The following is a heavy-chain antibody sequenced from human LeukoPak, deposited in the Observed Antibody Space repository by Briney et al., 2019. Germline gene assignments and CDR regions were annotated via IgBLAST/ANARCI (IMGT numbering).Heavy chain of an antibody. D-gene: IGHD3-22*01. J-gene: IGHJ6*02. Sequence: GGSLRLSCAASGFTFSSYSMNWVRQAPGKGLEWVSSISSSSSYIYYADSVKGRFTISRDNSKNTLYLQMNSLRAEDTAVYYCAKGRGDSSYYGMDVWGQGTTVTVSS. CDR3: AKGRGDSSYYGMDV. CDR2: ISSSSSYI. V-gene: IGHV3-21*01. CDR1: GFTFSSYS.